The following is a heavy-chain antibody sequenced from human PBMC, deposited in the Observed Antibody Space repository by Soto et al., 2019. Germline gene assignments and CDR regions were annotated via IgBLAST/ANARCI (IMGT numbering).Heavy chain of an antibody. J-gene: IGHJ4*02. CDR1: GGSISSYY. CDR2: IYTSGST. Sequence: QVQLQESGPGLVKPSETLSLTCTVSGGSISSYYWSWIRQPAGKGLEWIGRIYTSGSTNYNPSLMSRVTMSVDTSKSQFSLKLSSVTAADTAVYYWARGRKGAATPCSLDYWGQGTLVTVSS. D-gene: IGHD2-15*01. V-gene: IGHV4-4*07. CDR3: ARGRKGAATPCSLDY.